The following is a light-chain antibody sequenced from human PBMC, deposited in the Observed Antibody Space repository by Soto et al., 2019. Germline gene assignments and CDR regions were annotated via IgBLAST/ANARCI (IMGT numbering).Light chain of an antibody. Sequence: QSVLTQPASLSGSPGQSITISCTGTSNDVGGYNYVSWYQQYPGKAPKLIIYDVTNRPSGVSTRFSGSKSGNRASLTISGLQAEDEADYYLSPYPTSTTFSFFGTGSKVTV. CDR1: SNDVGGYNY. V-gene: IGLV2-14*01. CDR3: SPYPTSTTFSF. CDR2: DVT. J-gene: IGLJ1*01.